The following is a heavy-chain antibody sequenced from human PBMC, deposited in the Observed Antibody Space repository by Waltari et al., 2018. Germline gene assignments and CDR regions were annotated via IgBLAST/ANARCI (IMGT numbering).Heavy chain of an antibody. CDR1: GLTFATYP. J-gene: IGHJ6*02. CDR2: ISWNSGSV. D-gene: IGHD6-6*01. CDR3: AKDRGRSSPFYHYGLDV. Sequence: EVQLVESGGGLLQPGRSLRLSCAVSGLTFATYPMYWVRQAQGKGLEGVSGISWNSGSVGYADSVKGRFIISRDNAKNSLYLQMNSLRAEETALYYCAKDRGRSSPFYHYGLDVWGQGTTVIVSS. V-gene: IGHV3-9*01.